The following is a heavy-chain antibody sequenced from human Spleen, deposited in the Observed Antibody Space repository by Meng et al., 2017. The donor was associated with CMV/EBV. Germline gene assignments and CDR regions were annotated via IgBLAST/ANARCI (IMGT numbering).Heavy chain of an antibody. CDR1: GGSISNYY. V-gene: IGHV4-59*01. CDR3: ARGAGPDV. CDR2: IYNSGST. Sequence: SETLSLTCTVSGGSISNYYWSWIRQPPGKGLEWIGYIYNSGSTNYNPSLTSRVTISLDTSKNQFSLRLTSVTAADTAVYYCARGAGPDVWGQGTLVTVSS. J-gene: IGHJ4*02.